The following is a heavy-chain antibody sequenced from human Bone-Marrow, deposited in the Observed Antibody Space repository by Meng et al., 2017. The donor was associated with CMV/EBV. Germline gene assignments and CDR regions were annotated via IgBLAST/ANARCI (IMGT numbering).Heavy chain of an antibody. J-gene: IGHJ4*02. CDR1: GYSFTSYW. CDR3: ARHDLLDSSGQFDY. D-gene: IGHD6-19*01. Sequence: GSGYSFTSYWIGWVRQMPGKGLEWMGIIYPGDSDTRYSPSFQGQVTISADKSISTAYLQWSSLKASDTAMYYCARHDLLDSSGQFDYWGQGTLVTVSS. CDR2: IYPGDSDT. V-gene: IGHV5-51*01.